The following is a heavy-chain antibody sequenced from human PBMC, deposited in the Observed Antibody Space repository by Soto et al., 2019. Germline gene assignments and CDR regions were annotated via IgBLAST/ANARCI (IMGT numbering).Heavy chain of an antibody. CDR1: GFTFSNYT. J-gene: IGHJ4*02. V-gene: IGHV3-30*04. CDR2: ISYDEIDK. CDR3: AGRSGSSDY. Sequence: QVQLVESGGGVVQPGRSLRLSCAASGFTFSNYTMHWVRQAPGKGLEWVALISYDEIDKYFADAVKGRFTISRDNSKNALYVRMDSLRAEDTGVYYCAGRSGSSDYWGRGTLVTVSS. D-gene: IGHD3-10*01.